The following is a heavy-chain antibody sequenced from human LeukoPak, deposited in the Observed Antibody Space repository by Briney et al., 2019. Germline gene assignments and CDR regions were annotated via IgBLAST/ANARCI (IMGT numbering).Heavy chain of an antibody. D-gene: IGHD6-13*01. V-gene: IGHV4-39*01. CDR1: GGSISSSSYY. Sequence: SETLSHTCTVSGGSISSSSYYWGWIRQPPGKGLEWIGSIYYSGSTYHNPSLKSRVTISVDTSKNQFSLKLSSVTAADTAVYYCARLPPQYSSSWPNYYYYMDVWGKGTTVTVSS. CDR3: ARLPPQYSSSWPNYYYYMDV. CDR2: IYYSGST. J-gene: IGHJ6*03.